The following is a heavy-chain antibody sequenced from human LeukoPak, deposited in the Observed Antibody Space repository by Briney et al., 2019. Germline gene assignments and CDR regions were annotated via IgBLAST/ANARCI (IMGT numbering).Heavy chain of an antibody. J-gene: IGHJ5*01. CDR1: GFSFSSYG. V-gene: IGHV3-30*18. CDR2: ISFDESTK. D-gene: IGHD3/OR15-3a*01. CDR3: AKKGLEGSSDSWYDF. Sequence: PGGSLRLSCAASGFSFSSYGMHWVRQAPGKGLEWVAVISFDESTKFYVDSVKGRFTISRDNSKNTLYLQMNSLRPEDTSVYYCAKKGLEGSSDSWYDFWGQGTLVTVSS.